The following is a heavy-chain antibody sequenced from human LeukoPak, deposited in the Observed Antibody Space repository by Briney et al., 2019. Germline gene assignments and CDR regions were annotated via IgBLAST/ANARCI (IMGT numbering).Heavy chain of an antibody. CDR1: GFTLSSYW. J-gene: IGHJ6*02. D-gene: IGHD2-2*01. Sequence: GGSLRLSCAASGFTLSSYWMTWVRQAPGKGLEWVANIKQDGSEKYYVDSVKGRFTISRDNSKNTLYLQMNSLRAEDTAVYYCAKVGCSSTNSSISVYYGMDVWGQGTTVTVSS. CDR2: IKQDGSEK. V-gene: IGHV3-7*01. CDR3: AKVGCSSTNSSISVYYGMDV.